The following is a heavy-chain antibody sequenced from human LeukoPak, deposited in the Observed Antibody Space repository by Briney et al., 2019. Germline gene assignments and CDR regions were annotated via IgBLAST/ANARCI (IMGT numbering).Heavy chain of an antibody. CDR3: ARYDFWSGYHFDY. CDR1: CYTFTSYG. CDR2: INPYSDNT. V-gene: IGHV1-18*01. Sequence: ASVKVSCKASCYTFTSYGISWVRQAPGQGLEWMGWINPYSDNTDYAQQYQGRVTMTTDMSTGTAHMEVRSLRSDDTAVYYCARYDFWSGYHFDYWGQGTLVTVSS. D-gene: IGHD3-3*01. J-gene: IGHJ4*02.